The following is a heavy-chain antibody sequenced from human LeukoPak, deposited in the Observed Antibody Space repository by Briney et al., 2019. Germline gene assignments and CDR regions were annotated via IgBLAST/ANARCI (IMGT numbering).Heavy chain of an antibody. J-gene: IGHJ6*02. CDR1: GYTFTSYG. Sequence: VASVKASCKASGYTFTSYGISWVRQAPGQGLEWMGWISAYNGNTNYAQKLQGRVTMTTDTSTSTAYMELRSLRSDDTAVYYCARDRWYDILTGYSGGYGMDVWGQGTTVTVSS. CDR3: ARDRWYDILTGYSGGYGMDV. D-gene: IGHD3-9*01. V-gene: IGHV1-18*01. CDR2: ISAYNGNT.